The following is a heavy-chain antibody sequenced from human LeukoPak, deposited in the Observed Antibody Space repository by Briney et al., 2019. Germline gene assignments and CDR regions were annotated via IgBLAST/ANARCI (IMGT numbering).Heavy chain of an antibody. Sequence: SVKVSCKASGGTFSSYAISWVRQAPGQGLEWMGGIIPIFGTANYAQKFQGRVTITADESTSTVYMELSSLRSEDTAVYYCARGGYCSSTSCYVGLGYYFDYWGQRTLVTVSS. CDR3: ARGGYCSSTSCYVGLGYYFDY. V-gene: IGHV1-69*13. D-gene: IGHD2-2*01. CDR1: GGTFSSYA. J-gene: IGHJ4*02. CDR2: IIPIFGTA.